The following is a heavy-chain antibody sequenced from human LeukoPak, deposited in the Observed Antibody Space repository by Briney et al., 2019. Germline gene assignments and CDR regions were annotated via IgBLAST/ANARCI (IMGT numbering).Heavy chain of an antibody. Sequence: GGSLRLSCAASGFTFSSYWIHWVRQAPGKGLVWVSRINSDGSSTSYADSVKGRFTISRDNAKNTLYLQMNSLRAEDTAVYYCARGQIGEMATIHFDYWGQGTLVTVSS. D-gene: IGHD5-24*01. J-gene: IGHJ4*02. CDR1: GFTFSSYW. CDR3: ARGQIGEMATIHFDY. V-gene: IGHV3-74*01. CDR2: INSDGSST.